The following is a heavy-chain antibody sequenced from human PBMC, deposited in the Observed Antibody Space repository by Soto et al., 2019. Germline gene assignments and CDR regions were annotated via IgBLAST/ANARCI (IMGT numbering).Heavy chain of an antibody. V-gene: IGHV4-31*03. CDR1: GGSISSGGYY. CDR2: IYYSGST. J-gene: IGHJ4*02. D-gene: IGHD3-3*01. CDR3: ARGQSDFIFRVGPLRFDY. Sequence: SETLSLTCTVSGGSISSGGYYWSWIRQHPGKGLEWIGYIYYSGSTYYNPSLKCRVTISVDTSKNQFSLKLSSVTAADTAVYYWARGQSDFIFRVGPLRFDYSGQGTLVTVSS.